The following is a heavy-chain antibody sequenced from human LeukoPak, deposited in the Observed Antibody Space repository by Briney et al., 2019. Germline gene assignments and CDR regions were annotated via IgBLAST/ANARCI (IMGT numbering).Heavy chain of an antibody. CDR3: ARDPTIAVAGTSY. CDR1: GGSISSSSYY. J-gene: IGHJ4*02. D-gene: IGHD6-19*01. Sequence: PSETLSLTCTVSGGSISSSSYYWGWIRQPPGKGLEWIGSIYYSGSTYYNPSLKSRVTISVDTSKNQFSLKLSSVTAADTAVYYCARDPTIAVAGTSYWGQGTLVTVSS. V-gene: IGHV4-39*07. CDR2: IYYSGST.